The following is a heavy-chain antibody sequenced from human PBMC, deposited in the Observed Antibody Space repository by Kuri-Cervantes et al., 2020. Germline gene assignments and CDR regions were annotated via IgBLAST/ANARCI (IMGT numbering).Heavy chain of an antibody. CDR3: ARALAPHDTAWGYMDV. V-gene: IGHV1-69*13. Sequence: SVKVSCKASGGTFSSYAISWVRQAPGQGLEWMGGIIPILGTANYAQRFQGRVTITADESTSTAYMELSSLRSEDTAVYYCARALAPHDTAWGYMDVWGKGTTVTVSS. D-gene: IGHD5-18*01. CDR2: IIPILGTA. J-gene: IGHJ6*03. CDR1: GGTFSSYA.